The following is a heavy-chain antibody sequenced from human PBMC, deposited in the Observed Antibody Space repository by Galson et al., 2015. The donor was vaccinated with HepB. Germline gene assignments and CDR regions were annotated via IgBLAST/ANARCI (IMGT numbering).Heavy chain of an antibody. Sequence: SLRLSCAASGFTFSTYNMNWVRQSPGKGLEWLSYISTSGATTYYADSVRSRFTTSRDNAKNSLYLEINGLKAEDTALYYCARGGRKAAPMDVWGPGTTVTVSS. CDR3: ARGGRKAAPMDV. J-gene: IGHJ6*02. CDR2: ISTSGATT. CDR1: GFTFSTYN. V-gene: IGHV3-48*04. D-gene: IGHD6-13*01.